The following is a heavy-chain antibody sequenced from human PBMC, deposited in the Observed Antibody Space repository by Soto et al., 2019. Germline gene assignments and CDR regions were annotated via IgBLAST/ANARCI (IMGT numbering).Heavy chain of an antibody. CDR1: GGSISSYY. CDR2: IYYSGST. J-gene: IGHJ4*02. CDR3: ARRWGPTFDF. D-gene: IGHD1-26*01. Sequence: PSETLSLTCTVSGGSISSYYLSWIRQPPGKGLEWIGYIYYSGSTNYNPSLKSRVTISVDTSKNQFSPKLSSVTAADTAVYYCARRWGPTFDFWGQGTLVTVSS. V-gene: IGHV4-59*01.